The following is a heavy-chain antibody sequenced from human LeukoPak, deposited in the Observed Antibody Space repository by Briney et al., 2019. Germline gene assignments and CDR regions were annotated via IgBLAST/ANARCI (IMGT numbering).Heavy chain of an antibody. V-gene: IGHV4-34*01. CDR1: GDSLTSGSRY. CDR2: INHSGST. D-gene: IGHD4-17*01. CDR3: ARAYGDNDY. J-gene: IGHJ4*02. Sequence: SETLSLTCTVSGDSLTSGSRYWSWIRQPPGKGLEWIGEINHSGSTNYNPSLKSRVTISIDTSKNQFSLKLSSVTAADTAVYYCARAYGDNDYWGQGTLVTVSS.